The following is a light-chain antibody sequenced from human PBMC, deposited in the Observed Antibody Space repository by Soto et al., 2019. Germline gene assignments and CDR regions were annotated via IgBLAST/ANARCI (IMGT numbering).Light chain of an antibody. CDR1: QSVSSSY. CDR2: GAS. CDR3: QQYGSSPPLT. Sequence: EIVLTQSPGTLSLSPGERATLSCRASQSVSSSYLAWYQQKPGQAPRLLIYGASSRATGIPDRFSGSGSGTDHSLTISRLEPEDFAVYYCQQYGSSPPLTFGQGTKLEIK. V-gene: IGKV3-20*01. J-gene: IGKJ2*01.